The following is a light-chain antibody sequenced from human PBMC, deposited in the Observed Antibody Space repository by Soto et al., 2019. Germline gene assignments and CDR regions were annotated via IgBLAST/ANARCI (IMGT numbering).Light chain of an antibody. CDR3: HQYNNWPPYT. CDR1: QSVSSN. Sequence: EIVMTQSPATLSVSPGERATLSCRASQSVSSNLAWYQQKPGQAPRLLIYGASTRATGIPARFSGSGSGTELTLTISSLQSEDFSVYYCHQYNNWPPYTFGQGTKLEIK. V-gene: IGKV3-15*01. CDR2: GAS. J-gene: IGKJ2*01.